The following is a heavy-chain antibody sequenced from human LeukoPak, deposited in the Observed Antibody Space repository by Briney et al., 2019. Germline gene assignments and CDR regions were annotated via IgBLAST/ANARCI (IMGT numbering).Heavy chain of an antibody. Sequence: GSLRLSCAASGFTVSSNYMSWVRPAPGKGLEWVSIIYSGGSTFYADSVKGRFTISRDNSKNTLYLQMNSLRAEDRAVYYCARGGSYLSAFDIWGQGTMVTISS. D-gene: IGHD1-26*01. J-gene: IGHJ3*02. CDR1: GFTVSSNY. V-gene: IGHV3-53*01. CDR3: ARGGSYLSAFDI. CDR2: IYSGGST.